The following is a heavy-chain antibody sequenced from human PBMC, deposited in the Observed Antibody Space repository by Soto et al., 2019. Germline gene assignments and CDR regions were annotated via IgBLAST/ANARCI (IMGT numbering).Heavy chain of an antibody. D-gene: IGHD2-15*01. CDR1: GFAFSSYA. V-gene: IGHV3-23*01. J-gene: IGHJ4*02. Sequence: LSFAASGFAFSSYAMSWVRQAPGKGLEWVSAISGSGGSTYYADSVKGRFTISRDNSKNTLYLQMNSLRAEDTAVYYCAKSVVVVAATPTPFDYWGQGTLVTVSS. CDR2: ISGSGGST. CDR3: AKSVVVVAATPTPFDY.